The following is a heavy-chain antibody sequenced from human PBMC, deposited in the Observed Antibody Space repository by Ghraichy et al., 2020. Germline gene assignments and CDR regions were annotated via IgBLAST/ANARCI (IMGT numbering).Heavy chain of an antibody. J-gene: IGHJ4*02. D-gene: IGHD2-2*01. V-gene: IGHV3-43*01. CDR3: AKEGSSTRPFDY. Sequence: GESLNISCAASGFSFDDYTMHWVRQGPGKGLEWVSLITWDGGTTYYADSVKGRFTISRDNSKNSLYLQMNSLKTEDTALYYCAKEGSSTRPFDYWGQGTLLTVSS. CDR2: ITWDGGTT. CDR1: GFSFDDYT.